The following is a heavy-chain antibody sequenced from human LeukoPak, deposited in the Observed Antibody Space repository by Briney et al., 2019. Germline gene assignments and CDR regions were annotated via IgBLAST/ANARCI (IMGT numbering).Heavy chain of an antibody. CDR2: MYYSGST. J-gene: IGHJ4*02. CDR3: ARERSSQGYFDF. Sequence: PSETLSLTCSVSGGSLSHYYWGWIRQPPGKGLDWIAHMYYSGSTNYNPSLKSRVTISVDTSRNQFSLKLTSVTAADTAMYYCARERSSQGYFDFWGQGTLVTVSS. V-gene: IGHV4-59*01. CDR1: GGSLSHYY. D-gene: IGHD6-6*01.